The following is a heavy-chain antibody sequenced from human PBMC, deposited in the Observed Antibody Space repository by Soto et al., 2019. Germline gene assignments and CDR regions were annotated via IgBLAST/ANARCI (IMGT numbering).Heavy chain of an antibody. CDR2: IYYSGST. Sequence: TLSITCAVSGGAICSVGSYWSWIRQHPGKRLEWIRYIYYSGSTYYNPSLKSRVTISVDTSKNQFSLKLSSVTAADTAVYYCARIGTMVRGVIIPYYYGMDVWGQGATVT. CDR3: ARIGTMVRGVIIPYYYGMDV. J-gene: IGHJ6*02. V-gene: IGHV4-31*11. D-gene: IGHD3-10*01. CDR1: GGAICSVGSY.